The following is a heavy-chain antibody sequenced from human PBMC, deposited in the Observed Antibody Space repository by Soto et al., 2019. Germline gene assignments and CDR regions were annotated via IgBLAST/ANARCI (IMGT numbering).Heavy chain of an antibody. CDR2: IKQDGSEK. J-gene: IGHJ4*02. V-gene: IGHV3-7*03. CDR3: ARDFEGTYGYGRIEY. D-gene: IGHD5-18*01. CDR1: GFTFSRYW. Sequence: GGSLRLSCAASGFTFSRYWMTWVRQAPGKGLEWVANIKQDGSEKYYVDSVKGRFTISRDNAKSSLYLQMSSLRAEDTAVYYCARDFEGTYGYGRIEYWGQGTLVTVSS.